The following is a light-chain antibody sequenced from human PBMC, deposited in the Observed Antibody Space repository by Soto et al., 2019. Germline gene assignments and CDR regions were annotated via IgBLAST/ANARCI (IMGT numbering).Light chain of an antibody. Sequence: EIVMTQSPATLSVSPGERATLSCRASQSVSSNLAWYQQKPGQAPRLFIYGASTRATGIPARFSGSGSGTEFTLTISSLQSEDFAVYYCQQYNNWPLWTFGQGTKVEIK. CDR1: QSVSSN. CDR3: QQYNNWPLWT. V-gene: IGKV3-15*01. CDR2: GAS. J-gene: IGKJ1*01.